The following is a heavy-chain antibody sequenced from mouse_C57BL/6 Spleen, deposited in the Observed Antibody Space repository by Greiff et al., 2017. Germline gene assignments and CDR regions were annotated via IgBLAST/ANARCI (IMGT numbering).Heavy chain of an antibody. V-gene: IGHV1-81*01. CDR1: GYPFTSYG. Sequence: VQLVESGAELARPGASVKLSCKASGYPFTSYGISWVKQRTGQGLEWIGEIYPRSGNTYYNEKFKGKATLTADKSSSTAYMELRSLTSEDSAVYFGAREDYYGSSSFAYWGQGTLVTVSA. CDR3: AREDYYGSSSFAY. CDR2: IYPRSGNT. J-gene: IGHJ3*01. D-gene: IGHD1-1*01.